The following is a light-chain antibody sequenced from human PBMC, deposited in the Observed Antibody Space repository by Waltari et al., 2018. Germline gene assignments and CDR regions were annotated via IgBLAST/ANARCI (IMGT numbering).Light chain of an antibody. V-gene: IGLV2-14*01. Sequence: QSALTQPASVSGSPGQSITISCTGTSSDVGGYNYVSWYQQHLGKAPKLILYEVSNRPSGVSSRFSGSKSGTTASLTISGLQAEDEADYFCGSYTLINTIVVFGTGTKVTVL. J-gene: IGLJ1*01. CDR1: SSDVGGYNY. CDR3: GSYTLINTIVV. CDR2: EVS.